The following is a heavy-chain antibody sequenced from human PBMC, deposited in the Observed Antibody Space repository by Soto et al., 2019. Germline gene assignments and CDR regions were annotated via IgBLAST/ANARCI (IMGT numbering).Heavy chain of an antibody. CDR3: AKDHPYGDYGVDGMDV. V-gene: IGHV3-30*18. D-gene: IGHD4-17*01. CDR2: ISYDGGNK. CDR1: GFTFSSYG. Sequence: QVQLVESGGGVVQPGRSLRLSCAASGFTFSSYGMHWVRQAPGKGLEWVAIISYDGGNKYYADSVKGRFTISRDNSKNTLYLQMNSLRAEDTAVYYCAKDHPYGDYGVDGMDVWGQGTTVTVSS. J-gene: IGHJ6*02.